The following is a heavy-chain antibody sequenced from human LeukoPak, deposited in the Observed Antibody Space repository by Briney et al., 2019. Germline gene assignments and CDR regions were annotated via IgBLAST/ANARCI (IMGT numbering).Heavy chain of an antibody. D-gene: IGHD5-18*01. CDR1: GGSFSGYY. CDR2: INHSGST. CDR3: ARGTWIQLWLPFDY. J-gene: IGHJ4*02. V-gene: IGHV4-34*01. Sequence: SETLSLTCAVYGGSFSGYYWSWIRQPPGKGLEWIGEINHSGSTNYNPSLKSRVTISVDTSKNQFSLKLSSVTAADTAVYYCARGTWIQLWLPFDYWGQGTLVTVSS.